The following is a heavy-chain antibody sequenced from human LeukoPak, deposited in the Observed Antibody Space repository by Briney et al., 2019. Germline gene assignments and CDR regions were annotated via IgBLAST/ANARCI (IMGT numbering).Heavy chain of an antibody. Sequence: ASVKVSCKASGYTFTSYYMHWVRQTPGQGLEWMGIINPSGGSTSYAQKFQGRVTITTDESTSTAYMELSSLRSEDTAVYYCARVLWGYGGYYMDVWGKGTTVTVSS. J-gene: IGHJ6*03. CDR1: GYTFTSYY. D-gene: IGHD4/OR15-4a*01. V-gene: IGHV1-46*01. CDR3: ARVLWGYGGYYMDV. CDR2: INPSGGST.